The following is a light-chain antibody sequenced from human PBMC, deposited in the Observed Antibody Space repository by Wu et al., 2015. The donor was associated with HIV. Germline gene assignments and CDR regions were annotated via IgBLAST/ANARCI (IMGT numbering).Light chain of an antibody. V-gene: IGKV3-15*01. Sequence: EIVMTQSPATLSVSPGERATLPCRASQSVSSNLAWYQQKPGQAPRLLIYGASTRATGIPARFSGSGSGTEFTLTISSLQSEDFAVYYCQQYNDWPRVTFGGGTKVEIK. J-gene: IGKJ4*01. CDR3: QQYNDWPRVT. CDR2: GAS. CDR1: QSVSSN.